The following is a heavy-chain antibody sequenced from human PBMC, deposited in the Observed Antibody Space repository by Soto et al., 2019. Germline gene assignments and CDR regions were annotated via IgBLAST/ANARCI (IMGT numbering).Heavy chain of an antibody. V-gene: IGHV4-34*01. CDR3: ARWARLYCSSTSCKKRKNWFDP. CDR2: INHSGST. CDR1: GGSFSGYY. D-gene: IGHD2-2*01. J-gene: IGHJ5*02. Sequence: QVQLQQWGAGLLKPSETLSLTCAVYGGSFSGYYWSWIRQPPGKGLEWIGEINHSGSTNYNPSLKNRVTISVDTSKNQFSLKLSSVTAADTAVYYCARWARLYCSSTSCKKRKNWFDPWGQGTLVTVSS.